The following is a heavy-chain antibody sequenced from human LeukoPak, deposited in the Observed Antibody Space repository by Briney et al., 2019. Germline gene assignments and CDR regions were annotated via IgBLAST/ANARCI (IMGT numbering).Heavy chain of an antibody. Sequence: SETLSLTCTVSGGSISSYYWSWIRQPPGKGLEWIGYIYYSGSTNYNPSLKSRVTISVDTSKNQFSLKLSSVTAADTAVYYCARQNYDFWSGYYYGMDVWGQGTTVTVSS. CDR2: IYYSGST. J-gene: IGHJ6*02. D-gene: IGHD3-3*01. CDR1: GGSISSYY. CDR3: ARQNYDFWSGYYYGMDV. V-gene: IGHV4-59*08.